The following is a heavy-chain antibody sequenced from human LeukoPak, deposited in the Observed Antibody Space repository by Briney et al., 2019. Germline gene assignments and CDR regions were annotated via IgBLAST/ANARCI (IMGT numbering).Heavy chain of an antibody. D-gene: IGHD3/OR15-3a*01. V-gene: IGHV3-7*05. J-gene: IGHJ4*01. Sequence: PGGSLRLSCAASGFTFSGSWMTWVRQAPGKGLEWVAHIKEDGSDKYYVDSVTGRFTISRDNTKNSLYLQMSSLRAEDTAVYYCTTFRFGHYWGHGTLVTVSS. CDR1: GFTFSGSW. CDR2: IKEDGSDK. CDR3: TTFRFGHY.